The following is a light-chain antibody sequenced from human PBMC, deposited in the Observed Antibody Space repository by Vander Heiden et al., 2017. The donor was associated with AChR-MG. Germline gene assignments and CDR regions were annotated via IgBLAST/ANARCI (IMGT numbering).Light chain of an antibody. CDR1: QGVSSY. CDR2: DAS. V-gene: IGKV3-11*01. Sequence: EIVLTQSPATLSLSPGERATLSCRASQGVSSYLAWSQQKPGQAPRLLIYDASNRATGIPARFSGSGSGTDFTLTISSLEPEDFAVYYCQQRSNWPPALTFGGGTKVEIK. CDR3: QQRSNWPPALT. J-gene: IGKJ4*01.